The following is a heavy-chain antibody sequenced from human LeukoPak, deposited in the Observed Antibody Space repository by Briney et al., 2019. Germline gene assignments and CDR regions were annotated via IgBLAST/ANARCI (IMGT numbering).Heavy chain of an antibody. Sequence: GESLQISCKGSGYIFSTYWIGWVRPMPGKGLEWMGIIYPGDSDTRYSPSFQGQVTISADKSISTAYLQWSSLKASDTAIYYCARDQGDGSTTGYYDMDVWGQGTTVTVSS. CDR2: IYPGDSDT. CDR1: GYIFSTYW. V-gene: IGHV5-51*01. D-gene: IGHD5-24*01. CDR3: ARDQGDGSTTGYYDMDV. J-gene: IGHJ6*02.